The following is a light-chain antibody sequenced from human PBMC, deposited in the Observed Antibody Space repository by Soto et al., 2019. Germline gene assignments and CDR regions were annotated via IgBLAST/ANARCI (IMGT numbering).Light chain of an antibody. J-gene: IGLJ2*01. CDR1: SGHSSYP. V-gene: IGLV4-69*01. Sequence: VVTQSPSASASLGASVKLTCTLSSGHSSYPIAWHQQQPEKGPRYLMKVNNDGSHNKGDGIPDRFSGSSSGAERYLTISSLQSEDEADYYCQTWGTAKVFGGGTQLTVL. CDR2: VNNDGSH. CDR3: QTWGTAKV.